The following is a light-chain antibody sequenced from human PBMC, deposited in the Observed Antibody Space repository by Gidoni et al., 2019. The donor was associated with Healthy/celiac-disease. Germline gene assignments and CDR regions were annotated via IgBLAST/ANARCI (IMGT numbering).Light chain of an antibody. V-gene: IGKV2-28*01. J-gene: IGKJ3*01. CDR2: LGS. CDR3: MQALQILFT. Sequence: DIVMTQSPLSLPVTPGEPASISCRSSQSLLHSNGYNYLDWYLTKPGQSPQLLIYLGSNRASGVPDRFSGSGSGTDFTLKISRVEAEDVGVYYCMQALQILFTFGPGTKVDIK. CDR1: QSLLHSNGYNY.